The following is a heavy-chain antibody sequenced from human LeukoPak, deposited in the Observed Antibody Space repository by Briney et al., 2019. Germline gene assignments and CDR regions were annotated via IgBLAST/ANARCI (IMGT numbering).Heavy chain of an antibody. Sequence: RESLKISCKGSGYSFTSYWIGWVRQIPGKGLEWMGIIYPCDSDTRYSPSFQGQVTISADKSISTAYLQWSSLKASDTAMYYCARHLGPNYYDSSGPLFDYWGRGTLVTVSS. D-gene: IGHD3-22*01. CDR3: ARHLGPNYYDSSGPLFDY. CDR1: GYSFTSYW. V-gene: IGHV5-51*01. J-gene: IGHJ4*02. CDR2: IYPCDSDT.